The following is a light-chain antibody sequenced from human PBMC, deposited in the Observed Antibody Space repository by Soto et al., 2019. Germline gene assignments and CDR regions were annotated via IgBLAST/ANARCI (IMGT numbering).Light chain of an antibody. CDR2: GAS. Sequence: EIVLTQSPGTLSLSPGERATLSCRASQSVSSSYLAWYQQKPGQSPRLLISGASSRATGIPDSFSGSGSGTDFTLTISRLEPEDFAIYYCQQYGTSPITFGQGTRLEIK. V-gene: IGKV3-20*01. J-gene: IGKJ5*01. CDR1: QSVSSSY. CDR3: QQYGTSPIT.